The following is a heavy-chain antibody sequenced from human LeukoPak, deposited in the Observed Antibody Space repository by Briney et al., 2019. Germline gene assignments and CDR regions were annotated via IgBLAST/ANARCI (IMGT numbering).Heavy chain of an antibody. CDR1: GYTLTELS. J-gene: IGHJ4*02. CDR2: FDPEDGET. CDR3: ATDLLHRNRVLRFLEWLSFDY. V-gene: IGHV1-24*01. Sequence: ASVKVSCKVSGYTLTELSMHWVRQAPGKGLEWMGGFDPEDGETIYAQKFQGRVTMTEDTSTDTAYMELSSLRSEDTAVYYCATDLLHRNRVLRFLEWLSFDYWGQGTLVTVSS. D-gene: IGHD3-3*01.